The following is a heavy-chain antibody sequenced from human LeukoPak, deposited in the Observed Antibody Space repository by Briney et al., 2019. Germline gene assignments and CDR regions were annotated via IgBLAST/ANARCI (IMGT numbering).Heavy chain of an antibody. CDR1: GFTFSSYS. D-gene: IGHD2-2*02. CDR3: AKGSRGYTNYYFDY. J-gene: IGHJ4*02. CDR2: ISGSGAST. Sequence: KSGGSLRLSCAASGFTFSSYSMNWVRQAPGKGLELVSTISGSGASTFYADSVRGRFITSKDIPSNTVYLQMNSLRAEDTAVYCAKGSRGYTNYYFDYWGQGTLVTVSS. V-gene: IGHV3-23*01.